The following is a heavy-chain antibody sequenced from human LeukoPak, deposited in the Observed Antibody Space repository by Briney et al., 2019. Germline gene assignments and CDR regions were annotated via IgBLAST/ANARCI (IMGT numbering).Heavy chain of an antibody. J-gene: IGHJ4*02. D-gene: IGHD4-11*01. CDR1: GYTFTSYD. CDR2: INPRGGST. V-gene: IGHV1-46*01. Sequence: ASVKVSCKASGYTFTSYDITWVRQVSGQGPEWMGIINPRGGSTDYAQKFQDRITMTSDTSTSTVYMELKSLTSEDTAVYFCARVGTTGATADNWGQGTLVTVSS. CDR3: ARVGTTGATADN.